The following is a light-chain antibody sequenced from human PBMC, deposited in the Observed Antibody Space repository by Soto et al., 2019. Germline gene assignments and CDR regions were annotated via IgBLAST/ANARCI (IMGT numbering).Light chain of an antibody. J-gene: IGLJ1*01. Sequence: QSALTQPASVSGSPGQSITISCTGTSSDVGGYNYFSWYQQHPGKAPKVMIYEVTNRPSGVSHRFSGSKSGNTASLTISGLQDEDEADYYCSSYTSSSTLYVFGTGTKVTVL. CDR1: SSDVGGYNY. CDR3: SSYTSSSTLYV. CDR2: EVT. V-gene: IGLV2-14*01.